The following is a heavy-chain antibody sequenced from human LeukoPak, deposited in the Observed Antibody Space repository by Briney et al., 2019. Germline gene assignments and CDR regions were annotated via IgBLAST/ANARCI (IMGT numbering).Heavy chain of an antibody. J-gene: IGHJ4*02. CDR2: ISYDGSNK. CDR3: ASQPGDFWSGYYSHY. V-gene: IGHV3-30*04. CDR1: GFTFSSYA. Sequence: GGSLRLSCAASGFTFSSYAMHWVRQAPGKGLGWVAVISYDGSNKYYADSVKGRFTTSRDNSTNTLYLQMNSLRAEDTAVYYCASQPGDFWSGYYSHYWGQGTLVTVSS. D-gene: IGHD3-3*01.